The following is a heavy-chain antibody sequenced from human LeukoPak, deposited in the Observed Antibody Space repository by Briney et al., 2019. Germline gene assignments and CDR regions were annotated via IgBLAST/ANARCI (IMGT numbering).Heavy chain of an antibody. V-gene: IGHV3-53*01. D-gene: IGHD3-22*01. CDR1: GFTVSSNY. Sequence: EGSLRLSCAASGFTVSSNYMSWVRQAPGKGLEWVSVIYSGGSTYYADSVKGRFTISRDNSKNTLYLQMNSLRAEDTAVYYCARKAYYDSSGYSDYWGQGTLVTVSS. CDR2: IYSGGST. CDR3: ARKAYYDSSGYSDY. J-gene: IGHJ4*02.